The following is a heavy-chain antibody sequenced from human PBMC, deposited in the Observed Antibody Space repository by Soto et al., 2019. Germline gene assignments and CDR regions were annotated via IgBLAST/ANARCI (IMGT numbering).Heavy chain of an antibody. Sequence: EVQLVESGGGLVQPGGSLRLSCAASGFTFSTEWMSWVRQAPGKGPEWVANIKEDGSEKYYVDSVKGRFAISRDNAKNSLYLQMNSRRAEDTAMYYCARDGYHGFDIWGQGKMVTVSS. CDR2: IKEDGSEK. CDR1: GFTFSTEW. V-gene: IGHV3-7*01. D-gene: IGHD1-1*01. J-gene: IGHJ3*02. CDR3: ARDGYHGFDI.